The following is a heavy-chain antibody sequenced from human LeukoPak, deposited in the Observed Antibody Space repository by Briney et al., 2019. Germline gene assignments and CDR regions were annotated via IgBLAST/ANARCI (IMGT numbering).Heavy chain of an antibody. CDR3: ASEYRYGSGSYYRAAHFDY. D-gene: IGHD3-10*01. J-gene: IGHJ4*02. V-gene: IGHV4-34*01. CDR1: GGSFSGYY. Sequence: PSETLSLTCAVYGGSFSGYYWSWIRQPPGKGLEWIGEINHSGSTNYNPSLKSRVTISVDTSKNQFSLKLSSVTAADTAVYYCASEYRYGSGSYYRAAHFDYWGQGTLVTVSS. CDR2: INHSGST.